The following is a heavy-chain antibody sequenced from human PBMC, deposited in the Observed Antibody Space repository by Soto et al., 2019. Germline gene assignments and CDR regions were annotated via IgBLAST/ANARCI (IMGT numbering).Heavy chain of an antibody. CDR3: ATGRFSAMIRGVIMFDP. CDR1: GGSISSYY. V-gene: IGHV4-59*01. Sequence: QVLLQESGPGLVKPSETLSLTCTVSGGSISSYYWNWIRQPPGKGLEWIGYIHYSGSTNYNPSLKSRVTISVDTSNNHFSLKLSSVTAADTAVYYCATGRFSAMIRGVIMFDPWGQGTLVTVSS. J-gene: IGHJ5*02. CDR2: IHYSGST. D-gene: IGHD3-10*01.